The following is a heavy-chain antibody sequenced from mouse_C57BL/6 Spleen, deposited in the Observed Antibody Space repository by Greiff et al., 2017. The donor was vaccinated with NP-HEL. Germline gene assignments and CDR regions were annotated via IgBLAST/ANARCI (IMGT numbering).Heavy chain of an antibody. CDR2: INPNNGGT. CDR3: AILFYYGSSYWYFDV. V-gene: IGHV1-18*01. J-gene: IGHJ1*03. CDR1: GYTFTDYN. D-gene: IGHD1-1*01. Sequence: VQLQQSGPELVKPGASVKIPCKASGYTFTDYNMDWVKQSHGKSLEWIGDINPNNGGTIYNQKFKGKATLTVDKSSSTAYMELRSLTSEDTAVYYCAILFYYGSSYWYFDVWGTGTTVTVSS.